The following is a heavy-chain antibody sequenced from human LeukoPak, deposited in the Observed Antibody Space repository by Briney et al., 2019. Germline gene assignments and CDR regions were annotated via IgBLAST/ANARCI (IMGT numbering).Heavy chain of an antibody. V-gene: IGHV3-13*01. J-gene: IGHJ4*02. D-gene: IGHD1-26*01. CDR2: IGTAGDT. Sequence: GGSLRLSCAASGFTFSSYDMHWVRQATGKGLEWVPAIGTAGDTYYADSVKGRSTISRENAKNSLVLQVNSLRVGDTAVYYCTRAVGATNLGFDYWGQGTLVTVSS. CDR1: GFTFSSYD. CDR3: TRAVGATNLGFDY.